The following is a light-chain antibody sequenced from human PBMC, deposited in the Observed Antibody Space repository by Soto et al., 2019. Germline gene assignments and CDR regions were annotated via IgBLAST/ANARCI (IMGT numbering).Light chain of an antibody. CDR1: QSVSNSY. CDR2: GAS. V-gene: IGKV3-20*01. J-gene: IGKJ5*01. CDR3: QQYGTPRIT. Sequence: EIGRTQSPGTVSSSPGERAILSCRASQSVSNSYLAWYQQKPGQAPRLLMYGASNRATGIPDRFSGSGSETDFTLTISRLEPEDFAVYYCQQYGTPRITFGQGRRLEI.